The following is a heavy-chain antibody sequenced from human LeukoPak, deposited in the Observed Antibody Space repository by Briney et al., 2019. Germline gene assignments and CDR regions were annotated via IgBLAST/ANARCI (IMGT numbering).Heavy chain of an antibody. CDR3: ASDDDYGDSRTLNY. J-gene: IGHJ4*02. D-gene: IGHD4-17*01. Sequence: SETLSLTCAVYGGSFSGYYWSWIRQPPGKGLEWIGEINHSGSTNHNPSLKSRVTISVDTSKNQFSLKLSSVTAADTAVYYCASDDDYGDSRTLNYWGQGTLVTVSS. CDR1: GGSFSGYY. V-gene: IGHV4-34*01. CDR2: INHSGST.